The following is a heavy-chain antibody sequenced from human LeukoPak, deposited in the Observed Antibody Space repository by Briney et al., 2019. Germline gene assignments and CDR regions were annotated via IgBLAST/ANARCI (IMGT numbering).Heavy chain of an antibody. CDR1: GFIFSSYD. CDR2: ICSSGSSI. V-gene: IGHV3-21*04. D-gene: IGHD2-8*02. Sequence: GGSLRLSCAASGFIFSSYDMSWVRQAPGKGLEWVSSICSSGSSIYYADSVRGRFTISRDNAKSSLYLQMNRLRADDTALYYCARLQCSGGVCRIAYFSRHVGGERPTVPLSS. J-gene: IGHJ6*01. CDR3: ARLQCSGGVCRIAYFSRHV.